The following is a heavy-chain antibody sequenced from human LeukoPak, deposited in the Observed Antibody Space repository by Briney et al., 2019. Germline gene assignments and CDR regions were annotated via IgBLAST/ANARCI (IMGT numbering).Heavy chain of an antibody. D-gene: IGHD1-1*01. V-gene: IGHV3-21*01. CDR1: GFTFSSYS. CDR2: ISSSSSYI. J-gene: IGHJ4*02. CDR3: SRADWNDGAGSDY. Sequence: GGSLRLSCAASGFTFSSYSMNWVRQAPGKGLEWVSSISSSSSYIYYADSVKGRSTISRDNAKNSLYLQMNSLRAEDTAVYYCSRADWNDGAGSDYWGQGTLVTVSS.